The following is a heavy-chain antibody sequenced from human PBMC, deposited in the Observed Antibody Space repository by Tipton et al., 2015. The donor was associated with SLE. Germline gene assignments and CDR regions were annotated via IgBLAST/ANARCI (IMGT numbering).Heavy chain of an antibody. J-gene: IGHJ4*02. D-gene: IGHD3-3*01. CDR2: ISGSGGST. CDR3: AKGGTIFGVVIIHSDY. Sequence: SLRLSCAASGFTFSSYAMSWVRQAPGKGLEWVSAISGSGGSTYYADSVKGRFTISRDNSKNTLYLQMNSLRAEDTAVYYCAKGGTIFGVVIIHSDYWGQGTLFTVSS. CDR1: GFTFSSYA. V-gene: IGHV3-23*01.